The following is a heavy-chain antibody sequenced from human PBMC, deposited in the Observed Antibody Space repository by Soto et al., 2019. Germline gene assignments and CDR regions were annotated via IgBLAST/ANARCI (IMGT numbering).Heavy chain of an antibody. J-gene: IGHJ6*02. D-gene: IGHD3-10*01. CDR3: AATMVRGAYYYYGMDV. CDR1: GFTVSSNY. CDR2: IYSGGST. Sequence: GGSLRLSCAASGFTVSSNYMSWVRQAPGKGLEWVSVIYSGGSTYYAGSVKGRFTISRDNSKNTLYLQMNSLRAEDTAVYYCAATMVRGAYYYYGMDVWGQGTTVTVSS. V-gene: IGHV3-53*01.